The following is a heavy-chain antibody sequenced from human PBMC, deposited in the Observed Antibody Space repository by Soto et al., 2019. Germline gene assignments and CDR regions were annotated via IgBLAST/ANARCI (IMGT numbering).Heavy chain of an antibody. Sequence: QITLKESGPTQVKPTQTLTLTCTFSGFSLTTTGVGVAWIRQPPGKALEWLALIYWDGDQWYSPSLKSRLTSIKDTSKNLVVLRMTNMDPVDTATYFCAHSMVGDFTSGYTTAVDIWGQGTLVTVSP. D-gene: IGHD3-3*01. J-gene: IGHJ4*02. CDR3: AHSMVGDFTSGYTTAVDI. CDR1: GFSLTTTGVG. V-gene: IGHV2-5*02. CDR2: IYWDGDQ.